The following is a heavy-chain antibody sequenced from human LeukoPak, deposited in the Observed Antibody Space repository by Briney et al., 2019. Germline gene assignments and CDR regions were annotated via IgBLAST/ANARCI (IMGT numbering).Heavy chain of an antibody. Sequence: GEYLKISCKGSGYSFTSYWISWVRQMPRKGLEWMGRIDPSDSYTNYSPSFQGHVTISADKSISTAYLQRSSLKASDTAMYYCARLWSTGIDYWGQGTLVTVSS. J-gene: IGHJ4*02. CDR3: ARLWSTGIDY. CDR2: IDPSDSYT. CDR1: GYSFTSYW. D-gene: IGHD3-3*01. V-gene: IGHV5-10-1*01.